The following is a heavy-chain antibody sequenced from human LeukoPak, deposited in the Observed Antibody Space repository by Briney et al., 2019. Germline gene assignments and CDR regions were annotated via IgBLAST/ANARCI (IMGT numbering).Heavy chain of an antibody. CDR3: ARAWSVLAADDTNWFDP. J-gene: IGHJ5*02. CDR2: IYYSGST. CDR1: GGSISSSSYY. Sequence: SETLSLTCTVSGGSISSSSYYWGWIRQPPGKGLEWIGSIYYSGSTYYNPSLKSRVTIAVDTSKNQFSLKLSSVTAADTAVYYCARAWSVLAADDTNWFDPWGQGTLVTVSS. D-gene: IGHD6-13*01. V-gene: IGHV4-39*07.